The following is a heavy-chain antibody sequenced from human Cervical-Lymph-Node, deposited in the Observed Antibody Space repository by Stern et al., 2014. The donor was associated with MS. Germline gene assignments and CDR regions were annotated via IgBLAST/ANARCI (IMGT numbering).Heavy chain of an antibody. CDR2: IVVCSGNT. D-gene: IGHD3-22*01. V-gene: IGHV1-58*01. J-gene: IGHJ3*02. Sequence: QLVESGPEVKKPGTSVKVSCKASGFTFTSSAVQWVRQARGQRLEWIGWIVVCSGNTSYEQKCQERVTITRDMSTSTAYMELSSLRSEDTAVYYCAALEYYYDSSGVDAFDIWGQGTMVTVSS. CDR3: AALEYYYDSSGVDAFDI. CDR1: GFTFTSSA.